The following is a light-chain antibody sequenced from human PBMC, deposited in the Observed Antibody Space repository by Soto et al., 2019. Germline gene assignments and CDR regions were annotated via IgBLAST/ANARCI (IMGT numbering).Light chain of an antibody. V-gene: IGKV3-20*01. CDR2: GAS. J-gene: IGKJ1*01. Sequence: DIVLTQSPGTLSLSPGERATLSCRASQSVSSSYLAWYQQKPGPAPRLPIYGASSRATGTPDRFSGSGSGTDFTLTISRLEPEDFAVYYCQQDVRRTFGQGTKVDIK. CDR3: QQDVRRT. CDR1: QSVSSSY.